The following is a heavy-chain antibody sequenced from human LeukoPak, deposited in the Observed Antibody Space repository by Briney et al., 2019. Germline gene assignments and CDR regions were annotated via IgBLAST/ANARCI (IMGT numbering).Heavy chain of an antibody. J-gene: IGHJ6*02. D-gene: IGHD1-14*01. CDR1: GYSFTSYW. V-gene: IGHV5-51*01. CDR2: IYPGDSDT. CDR3: ARELKTPMTPGYYYYGMDV. Sequence: GESLKISCQGSGYSFTSYWIGWVRQMPGKGLEWMGIIYPGDSDTRYSPSFQGQVTISADKSISTAYLQWSSLKASDTAMYFCARELKTPMTPGYYYYGMDVWGQGTTVTVSS.